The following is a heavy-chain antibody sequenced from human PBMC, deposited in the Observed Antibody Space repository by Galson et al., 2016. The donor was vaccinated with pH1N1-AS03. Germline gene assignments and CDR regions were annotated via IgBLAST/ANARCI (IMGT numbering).Heavy chain of an antibody. CDR3: AIIYAVYDFWSGLLY. Sequence: SLRLSCAASGFSFSTFWMTWVRQAPGKGLEWVANIKQDGSEKYYADFVKGRFTISRGNAKNSLYLQMNSLRAEDTGVSYCAIIYAVYDFWSGLLYWGQGTLVTVSS. V-gene: IGHV3-7*01. J-gene: IGHJ4*02. CDR2: IKQDGSEK. CDR1: GFSFSTFW. D-gene: IGHD3-3*01.